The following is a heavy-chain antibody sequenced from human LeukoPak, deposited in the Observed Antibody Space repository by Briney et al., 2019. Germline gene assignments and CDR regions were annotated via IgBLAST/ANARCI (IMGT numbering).Heavy chain of an antibody. CDR1: GGSIRSYY. J-gene: IGHJ4*02. Sequence: SETLSLTCTVSGGSIRSYYWSWIRQPPGKRLEWIGYISYSGSTNNNPSLTSRATISVDTTKNQFSLKLSSVTAADPAVYYCAEQSQYSGYQDPDYWGQGTLVTVSS. CDR2: ISYSGST. V-gene: IGHV4-59*08. D-gene: IGHD5-12*01. CDR3: AEQSQYSGYQDPDY.